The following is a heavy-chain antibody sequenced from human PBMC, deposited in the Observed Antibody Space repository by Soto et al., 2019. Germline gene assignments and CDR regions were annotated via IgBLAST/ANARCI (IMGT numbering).Heavy chain of an antibody. CDR1: GGSFSGYY. CDR3: ASKGGYGGYED. CDR2: INHSGST. Sequence: LSETLSLTCAVYGGSFSGYYWSWIRQPPGKGLEWIGEINHSGSTNYNPSLKSRVTISVDTSKNQFSLKLSSVTAADTAVYYCASKGGYGGYEDWGQGTLGTFSS. J-gene: IGHJ4*02. D-gene: IGHD5-12*01. V-gene: IGHV4-34*01.